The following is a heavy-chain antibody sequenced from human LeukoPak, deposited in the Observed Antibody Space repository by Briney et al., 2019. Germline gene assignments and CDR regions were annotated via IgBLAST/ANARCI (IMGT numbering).Heavy chain of an antibody. CDR2: IYTSGST. CDR1: GGSISSYY. D-gene: IGHD2-8*01. J-gene: IGHJ4*02. Sequence: SETLSLTCTVSGGSISSYYWSWIRQPPGKGLEWIGYIYTSGSTNYNPPLKSRVTISVDTSKNQFSLKLSSVTATDTAVYYCARGVMVPDYWGQGTLVTVSS. CDR3: ARGVMVPDY. V-gene: IGHV4-4*09.